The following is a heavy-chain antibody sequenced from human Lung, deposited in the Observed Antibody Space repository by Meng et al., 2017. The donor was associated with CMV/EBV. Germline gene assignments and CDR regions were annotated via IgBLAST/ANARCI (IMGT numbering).Heavy chain of an antibody. CDR3: ATDTCFYASCYVGSFHHYFYGMDV. Sequence: SVXVSCKASGGASTSYTINWVRQAPGQGFEWMGRIIPILDVTNYAQKFQGRVTITADKSTATAYLELGSLRSDDTAVYYCATDTCFYASCYVGSFHHYFYGMDVWXQGTTVTVSS. CDR2: IIPILDVT. D-gene: IGHD2-2*01. J-gene: IGHJ6*02. V-gene: IGHV1-69*04. CDR1: GGASTSYT.